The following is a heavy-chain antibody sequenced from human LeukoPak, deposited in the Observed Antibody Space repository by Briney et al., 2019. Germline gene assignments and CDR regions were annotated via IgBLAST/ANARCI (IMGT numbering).Heavy chain of an antibody. CDR2: ISYDGSNK. CDR1: GFTFSSYG. J-gene: IGHJ6*02. Sequence: GRSLRLSCAASGFTFSSYGMHWVRQAPGKGLEWVAVISYDGSNKYYADSVKGRFTISRDNSKNTLYLQMNSLRAEDTAVYYCARDLLIAAAGTYYYGMDVWGQGTTVTVSS. D-gene: IGHD6-13*01. CDR3: ARDLLIAAAGTYYYGMDV. V-gene: IGHV3-30*03.